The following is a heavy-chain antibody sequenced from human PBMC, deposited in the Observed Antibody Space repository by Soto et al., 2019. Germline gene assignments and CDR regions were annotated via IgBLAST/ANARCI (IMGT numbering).Heavy chain of an antibody. Sequence: GGSLRLSCTASGFTFSRYAMHWVRQAPGKGLEWVTVISYDGSNKYYADSVKGRFTISRDNSKNTLYLQMNSLRGEDTAVYYCARDLVDASSSWLYYYYYGMDVWGQGTTVTVSS. CDR3: ARDLVDASSSWLYYYYYGMDV. V-gene: IGHV3-30-3*01. CDR1: GFTFSRYA. D-gene: IGHD6-13*01. CDR2: ISYDGSNK. J-gene: IGHJ6*02.